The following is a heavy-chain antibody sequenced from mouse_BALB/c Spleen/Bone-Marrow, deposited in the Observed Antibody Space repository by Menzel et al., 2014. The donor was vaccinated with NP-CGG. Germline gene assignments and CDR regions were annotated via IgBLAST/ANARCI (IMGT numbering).Heavy chain of an antibody. D-gene: IGHD2-4*01. CDR1: GYAFRNYG. CDR2: IYPGDGDT. Sequence: QVQLQQSGAEVMRPGSSVNISCKASGYAFRNYGMSWVKQRPGQGLEWIGQIYPGDGDTNYNGKFKSRVTLTADKSSSTAYMQLSSLTSEDSAVYFCASVYDYGRGYAMDYWGQGTSVTVSS. V-gene: IGHV1-80*01. CDR3: ASVYDYGRGYAMDY. J-gene: IGHJ4*01.